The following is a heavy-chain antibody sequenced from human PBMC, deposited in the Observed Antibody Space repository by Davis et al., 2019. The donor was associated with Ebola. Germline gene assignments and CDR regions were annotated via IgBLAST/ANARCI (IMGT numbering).Heavy chain of an antibody. J-gene: IGHJ4*02. CDR3: ARGITGTGLLNY. V-gene: IGHV3-48*04. D-gene: IGHD1-7*01. Sequence: PGGSLRLSCAASGFTFSSYGMHWVRQAPGKGLEWVSYIGTSGSAIYYADSVKGRFTISRDNAMNSLFLQMNSLRAEDTAIYYCARGITGTGLLNYWGQGTLVTVSS. CDR1: GFTFSSYG. CDR2: IGTSGSAI.